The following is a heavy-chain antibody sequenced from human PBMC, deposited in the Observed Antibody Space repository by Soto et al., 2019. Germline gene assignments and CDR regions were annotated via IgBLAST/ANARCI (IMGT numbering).Heavy chain of an antibody. V-gene: IGHV1-18*01. Sequence: QVQLVQSGPEVRKPGASVKVSCEASGYTFTTSGISWVRQVPGQGLEWMGWISTYNGDTNSAQNFQGRVLMTADTTTATAYMELMSLKTDDTAVYYCARQGSWPYSYYGLDVWGQGTTVTVSS. CDR3: ARQGSWPYSYYGLDV. CDR1: GYTFTTSG. J-gene: IGHJ6*02. CDR2: ISTYNGDT. D-gene: IGHD1-26*01.